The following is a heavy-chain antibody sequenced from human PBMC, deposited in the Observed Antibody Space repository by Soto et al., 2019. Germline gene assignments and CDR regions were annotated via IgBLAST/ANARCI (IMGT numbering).Heavy chain of an antibody. J-gene: IGHJ4*02. V-gene: IGHV4-61*01. CDR3: ARDCGYYGSNFDY. CDR2: ISYMGAT. D-gene: IGHD3-10*01. CDR1: GGSVSSGSYY. Sequence: QVQLQESGPGLVKPSETLSLTCTVSGGSVSSGSYYWSWIRQPPGMGLAWIGYISYMGATTYKASLKSRVPISVDTSKNLFSLKLSSVTAADTAVYYCARDCGYYGSNFDYWGQGTLVTVSS.